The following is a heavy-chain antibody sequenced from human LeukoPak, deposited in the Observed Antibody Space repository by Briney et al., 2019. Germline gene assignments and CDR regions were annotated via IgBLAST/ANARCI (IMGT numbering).Heavy chain of an antibody. CDR1: GFTVSSNY. D-gene: IGHD1-26*01. CDR3: ARRSGEGYFDC. Sequence: GGTLRLSCAASGFTVSSNYMTWVRQAPGKGLEWVSVIYSGGDTYYADSVKGRFTISRDNSKNTLYLQLNSLRAEDTAVYYCARRSGEGYFDCWGQGTLVTVSS. J-gene: IGHJ4*02. CDR2: IYSGGDT. V-gene: IGHV3-66*01.